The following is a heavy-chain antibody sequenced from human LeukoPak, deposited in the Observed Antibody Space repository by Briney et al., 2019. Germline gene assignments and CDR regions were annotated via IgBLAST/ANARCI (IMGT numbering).Heavy chain of an antibody. V-gene: IGHV3-74*01. CDR3: ARDEYRGPNAFDI. D-gene: IGHD1-26*01. CDR1: GFTFSSYW. Sequence: GGSLRLSCAASGFTFSSYWMHWVRRAPGKGLVWVSRINSDGSSTSYADSVKGRFTISRDNAKNTLYLQMNSLRAEDTAVYYCARDEYRGPNAFDIWGQGTMVTVSS. J-gene: IGHJ3*02. CDR2: INSDGSST.